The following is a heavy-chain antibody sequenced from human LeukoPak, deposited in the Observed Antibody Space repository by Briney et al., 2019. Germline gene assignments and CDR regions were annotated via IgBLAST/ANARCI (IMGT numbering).Heavy chain of an antibody. CDR2: IYTSGST. V-gene: IGHV4-4*07. CDR1: GGSISSYY. J-gene: IGHJ6*02. Sequence: SETLSLTCTVSGGSISSYYWSWIRQPAGKGLEWIGRIYTSGSTNYNPSLKSRVTMSVDTSKNQFSLKLSSVTAADTAVYYCARDAGLATAGAYYYYYGIDVWGQGTTVTVSS. D-gene: IGHD2-15*01. CDR3: ARDAGLATAGAYYYYYGIDV.